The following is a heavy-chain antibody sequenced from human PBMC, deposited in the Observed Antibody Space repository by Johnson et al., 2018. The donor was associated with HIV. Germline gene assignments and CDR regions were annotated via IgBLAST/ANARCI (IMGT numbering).Heavy chain of an antibody. CDR3: AKGYYDSPFGFDI. CDR2: IWYDGSNK. D-gene: IGHD3-3*01. V-gene: IGHV3-33*06. J-gene: IGHJ3*02. Sequence: QVLLVESGGGVVQPGGSLRLSCAASGFTFSSYGMHWVRQAPGKGLEWVAVIWYDGSNKYYADSVKGRFTISRDNSKNTLYLQMNSLRAEDTAVYYCAKGYYDSPFGFDIWGQGTMVIVSS. CDR1: GFTFSSYG.